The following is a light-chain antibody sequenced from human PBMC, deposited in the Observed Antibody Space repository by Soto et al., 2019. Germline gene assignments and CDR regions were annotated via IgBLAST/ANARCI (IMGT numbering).Light chain of an antibody. CDR1: QPISSH. V-gene: IGKV1-39*01. Sequence: DIQLTQSPSSLSASVGDRVTITCRASQPISSHSNWFQQKPGKAPRLLIYAGSRLLGGVPLRFSASESGTDSTLTISSLQPEDFATYFCQKSYTIPWTFGLGTRVEIK. CDR2: AGS. J-gene: IGKJ1*01. CDR3: QKSYTIPWT.